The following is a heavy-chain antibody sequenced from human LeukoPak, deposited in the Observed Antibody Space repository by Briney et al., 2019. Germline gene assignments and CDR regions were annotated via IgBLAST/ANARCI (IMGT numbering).Heavy chain of an antibody. D-gene: IGHD6-19*01. J-gene: IGHJ5*02. CDR1: GYTFTGYY. Sequence: ASVKVSCKASGYTFTGYYMHWVRQAPGQGLEWMGWINPNSGGTNYAQKFQGRVTMTRDTSISTAYMELSRLRSDDTAVYYCAREGAVAENWFDPWGQGTLVTVSS. CDR2: INPNSGGT. V-gene: IGHV1-2*02. CDR3: AREGAVAENWFDP.